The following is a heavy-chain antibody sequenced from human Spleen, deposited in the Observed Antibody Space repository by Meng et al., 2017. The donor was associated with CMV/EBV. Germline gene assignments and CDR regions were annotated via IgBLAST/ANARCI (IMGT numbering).Heavy chain of an antibody. J-gene: IGHJ4*02. V-gene: IGHV1-69*10. Sequence: SVKVSCKASGGTFSSYAISWVRQAPGQGLEWMGGIIPILGIANYAQKFQGRVTINADISTSTAYMEPNSLRSEDTAMYYCARSRPPRMGYCGGDCYSGFDYWGQGTLVTVSS. CDR3: ARSRPPRMGYCGGDCYSGFDY. CDR1: GGTFSSYA. CDR2: IIPILGIA. D-gene: IGHD2-21*01.